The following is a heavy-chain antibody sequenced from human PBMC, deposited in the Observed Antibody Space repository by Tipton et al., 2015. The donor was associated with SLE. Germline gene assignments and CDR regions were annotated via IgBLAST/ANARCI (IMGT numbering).Heavy chain of an antibody. CDR2: ISPSGST. J-gene: IGHJ5*02. V-gene: IGHV4-61*02. D-gene: IGHD2-21*01. CDR3: ARAKSAMGSYDT. Sequence: TLSLTCTVSGDSISTGSYYWSWIRQPAGKGPEWIGRISPSGSTNYNPSFKSRVTISVDTSNNQFSLRLDSVTDADTAIYFCARAKSAMGSYDTWGQGAQVTVSS. CDR1: GDSISTGSYY.